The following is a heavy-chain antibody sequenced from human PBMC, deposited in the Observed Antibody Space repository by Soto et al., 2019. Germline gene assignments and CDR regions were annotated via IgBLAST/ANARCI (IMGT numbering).Heavy chain of an antibody. J-gene: IGHJ4*02. CDR1: GYTFTNYH. V-gene: IGHV1-8*01. D-gene: IGHD6-13*01. CDR3: ARGGGGRWYSGDY. CDR2: MNPNSGDT. Sequence: QVQLVQSGAEVKKPGASVKVSCKASGYTFTNYHIHWVRQATGQGLEWMGWMNPNSGDTDYAQKFQGRVTMTRGTSITAAYMELGGLRSEGTAVYYCARGGGGRWYSGDYWGQGTLVTVSS.